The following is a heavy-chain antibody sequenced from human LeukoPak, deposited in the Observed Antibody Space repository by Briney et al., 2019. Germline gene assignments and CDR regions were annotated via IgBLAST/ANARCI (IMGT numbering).Heavy chain of an antibody. CDR2: INPNSGGT. V-gene: IGHV1-2*02. Sequence: ALVKVSCKASGYTFTDYYMHWVRQAPGQGLEWLGWINPNSGGTNYAQKFQGRVTMTRDTSISTAYMELSRLRSDDTAVYYCAREYYDSSAYNQEAIDYWGQGTLVTVSS. J-gene: IGHJ4*02. CDR3: AREYYDSSAYNQEAIDY. D-gene: IGHD3-22*01. CDR1: GYTFTDYY.